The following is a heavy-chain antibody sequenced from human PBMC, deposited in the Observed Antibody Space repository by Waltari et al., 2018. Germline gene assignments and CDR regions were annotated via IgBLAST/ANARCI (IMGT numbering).Heavy chain of an antibody. CDR3: AQTYYDFWSGYYGGMDYGMDV. CDR2: IYYSGST. CDR1: GGSISSSRYS. D-gene: IGHD3-3*01. J-gene: IGHJ6*02. Sequence: QLQLQESGPGLVKPSETLSLTCTVSGGSISSSRYSWGWLRQHPGKGREWIGSIYYSGSTYYNPALKSRVTISVDTSKNQFSLKLSSVTAADTAVYYCAQTYYDFWSGYYGGMDYGMDVWGQGTTVTVSS. V-gene: IGHV4-39*07.